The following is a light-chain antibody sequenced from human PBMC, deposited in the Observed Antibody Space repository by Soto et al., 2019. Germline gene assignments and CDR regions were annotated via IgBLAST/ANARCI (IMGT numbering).Light chain of an antibody. V-gene: IGKV3-11*01. CDR3: QQRSNWPPN. CDR1: QSFSSY. Sequence: IVLTQSPATLSVSPGERATLSCRASQSFSSYLAWYQQKPGQAPRLLIYDASNRATGIPARFSGSGSGTDFTLTISSLEPEDFAVYYCQQRSNWPPNFGQGTRLEIK. CDR2: DAS. J-gene: IGKJ5*01.